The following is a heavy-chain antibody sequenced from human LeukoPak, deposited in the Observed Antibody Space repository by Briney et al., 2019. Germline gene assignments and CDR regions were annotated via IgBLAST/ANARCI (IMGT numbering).Heavy chain of an antibody. D-gene: IGHD5-12*01. J-gene: IGHJ4*02. V-gene: IGHV3-74*01. CDR1: GITFSNYW. CDR2: INIDGSST. Sequence: GGSLRLSCVASGITFSNYWMHWVRQPPGKGLVWVSRINIDGSSTSYADSVKGRFTISRDNAKNTLYLQMNSLGAEDTAVYYCASGYRDYGVGYWGQGTLVTVSS. CDR3: ASGYRDYGVGY.